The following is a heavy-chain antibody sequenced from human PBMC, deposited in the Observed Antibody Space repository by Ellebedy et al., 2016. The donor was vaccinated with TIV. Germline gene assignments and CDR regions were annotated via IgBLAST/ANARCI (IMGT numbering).Heavy chain of an antibody. D-gene: IGHD3-22*01. J-gene: IGHJ4*02. V-gene: IGHV3-30-3*01. Sequence: GESLKISCAASGFTFSSYAMHWVRQAPGKGLEWVAVISYDGSNKYYADSVKGRFTISRDNSKNTLYLQMNSLRAEDTAVYYCARGIYYYDSSGYFDYWGQGTLVTVSS. CDR3: ARGIYYYDSSGYFDY. CDR2: ISYDGSNK. CDR1: GFTFSSYA.